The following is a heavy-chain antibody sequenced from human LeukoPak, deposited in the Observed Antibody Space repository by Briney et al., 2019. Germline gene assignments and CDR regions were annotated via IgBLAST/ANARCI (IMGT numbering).Heavy chain of an antibody. V-gene: IGHV4-39*07. D-gene: IGHD6-13*01. CDR1: GGSISSSSYY. CDR3: ARDVYSSSSGVFYFDY. CDR2: IYYSGST. J-gene: IGHJ4*02. Sequence: PSETLSLTCTVSGGSISSSSYYWGWIRQPPGKGLEWIGSIYYSGSTYYNPSLKSRVTISVDTSKNQFSLKLSSVTAADTAVYYCARDVYSSSSGVFYFDYWGQGTLVTVSS.